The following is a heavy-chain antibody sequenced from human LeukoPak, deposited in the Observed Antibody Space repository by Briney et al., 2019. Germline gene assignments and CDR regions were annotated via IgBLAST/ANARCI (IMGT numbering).Heavy chain of an antibody. D-gene: IGHD6-19*01. CDR2: INHSGST. CDR1: GGSFSGYY. J-gene: IGHJ4*02. V-gene: IGHV4-34*01. CDR3: ARLHLVSSGWYPMADS. Sequence: SETLSLTCAAYGGSFSGYYWSWIRQPPGKGLEWIGEINHSGSTNYTPSLKSRVTISVDTSKNQFSLKLSSVTAADTAVYYCARLHLVSSGWYPMADSWGQGTLVTVSS.